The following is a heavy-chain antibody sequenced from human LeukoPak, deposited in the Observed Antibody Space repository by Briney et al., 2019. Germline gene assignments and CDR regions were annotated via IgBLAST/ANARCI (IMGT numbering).Heavy chain of an antibody. V-gene: IGHV1-18*01. D-gene: IGHD5-18*01. J-gene: IGHJ2*01. CDR3: ARYWPDTAMGKEYFDL. Sequence: ASVKVSCKASGYTFTSYGISWVRQAPGQGLEWMGWISAYNGNTNYAQKLQGRVTMTTDTSTSTAYMELRSLRSDDTAVYYCARYWPDTAMGKEYFDLWGRGTLVTVSS. CDR2: ISAYNGNT. CDR1: GYTFTSYG.